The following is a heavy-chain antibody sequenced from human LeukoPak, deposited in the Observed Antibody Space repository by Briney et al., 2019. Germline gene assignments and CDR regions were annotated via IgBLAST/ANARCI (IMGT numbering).Heavy chain of an antibody. CDR3: AKSTNYYGSGSYYADWFDP. CDR2: IYYSGST. J-gene: IGHJ5*02. V-gene: IGHV4-59*01. D-gene: IGHD3-10*01. CDR1: GGSFSGYY. Sequence: PSETLSLTCAVYGGSFSGYYWSWIRQPPGKGLEWIGYIYYSGSTNYNPSLKSRVTISVDTSKNQFSLKLSSVTAADTAVYYCAKSTNYYGSGSYYADWFDPWGQGTLVTVSS.